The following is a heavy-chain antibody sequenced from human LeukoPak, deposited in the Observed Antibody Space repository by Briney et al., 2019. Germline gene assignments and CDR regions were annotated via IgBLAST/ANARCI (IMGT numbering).Heavy chain of an antibody. Sequence: ASVTVSFKASGYTFTDYYMHWVRQAPGQAPGQGLEWMGWIHPNSGGTNYAQKFQGRVTMTRDTSISTAYMELSRLSSDDTAVYYCARLAVGNDAWGQGTLVTVSS. J-gene: IGHJ4*02. CDR3: ARLAVGNDA. V-gene: IGHV1-2*02. CDR1: GYTFTDYY. D-gene: IGHD6-19*01. CDR2: IHPNSGGT.